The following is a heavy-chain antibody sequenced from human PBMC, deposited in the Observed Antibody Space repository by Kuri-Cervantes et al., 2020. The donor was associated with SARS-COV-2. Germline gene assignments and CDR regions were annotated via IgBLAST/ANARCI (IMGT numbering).Heavy chain of an antibody. V-gene: IGHV3-13*01. CDR2: IGTAGDT. Sequence: GESLKISCAASGFTFSSYDMHWVRQATGKGLEWVSAIGTAGDTYYPGSMKGRFTISRENAKNSLYLQMNSLRAGDTAVYYCARDLGGPRFGGMDVWGRGTTVTVSS. J-gene: IGHJ6*02. D-gene: IGHD3-16*01. CDR3: ARDLGGPRFGGMDV. CDR1: GFTFSSYD.